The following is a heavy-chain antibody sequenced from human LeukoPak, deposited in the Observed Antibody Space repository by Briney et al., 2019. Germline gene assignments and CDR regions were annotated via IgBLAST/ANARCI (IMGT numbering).Heavy chain of an antibody. CDR2: IGGSGGST. D-gene: IGHD4-17*01. CDR3: AKERATVTTGGYFDY. CDR1: GFTFSSYA. Sequence: GGSLRLSCAASGFTFSSYAMSWVHQAPGKGLEWVSAIGGSGGSTYYADSVKGRFTISRDNSKNTLYLQMNSLRAEDTAVYYCAKERATVTTGGYFDYWGQGTLVTVSS. V-gene: IGHV3-23*01. J-gene: IGHJ4*02.